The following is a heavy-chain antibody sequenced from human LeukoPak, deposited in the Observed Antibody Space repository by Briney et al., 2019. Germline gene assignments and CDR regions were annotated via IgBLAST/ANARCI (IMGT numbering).Heavy chain of an antibody. CDR2: INPSGGST. CDR1: GYTFTGYY. V-gene: IGHV1-46*01. J-gene: IGHJ4*02. Sequence: GASVKVSCKASGYTFTGYYMHWVRQAPGQGLEWMGIINPSGGSTSYAQKFQGRVTMTRDMSTSTVYMELSSLRSEDTAVYYCTTRGYSSSWSLNHFDYWGQGTLVTVSS. CDR3: TTRGYSSSWSLNHFDY. D-gene: IGHD6-13*01.